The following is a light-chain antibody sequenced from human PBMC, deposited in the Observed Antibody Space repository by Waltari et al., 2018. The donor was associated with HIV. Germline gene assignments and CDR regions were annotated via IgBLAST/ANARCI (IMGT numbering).Light chain of an antibody. J-gene: IGKJ3*01. CDR1: QDIGNG. V-gene: IGKV1-12*02. CDR2: TAS. Sequence: DIQLTQSPSSLSASVGDRLIITCRASQDIGNGLGWYQQIPGKAPKLLIRTASTLQRGVPSRFSGSGSGTFFTLTITTLQPEDFVTYFCQQDKNFPFTFGPGTEVNI. CDR3: QQDKNFPFT.